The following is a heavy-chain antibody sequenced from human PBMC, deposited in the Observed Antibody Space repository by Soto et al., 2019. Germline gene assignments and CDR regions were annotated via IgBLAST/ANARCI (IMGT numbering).Heavy chain of an antibody. CDR1: GGSISGFY. CDR3: ARGYYYGSGISYHFDC. J-gene: IGHJ4*02. Sequence: QVQLQESGPGLVKPSETLSLTCTISGGSISGFYWSWVRQPPGKALEWVGNINYNGTSNYNPSLKSRVTISVDTSKSQFSLKLNSVTAADTAVYYCARGYYYGSGISYHFDCWGQGTLVTVSS. CDR2: INYNGTS. D-gene: IGHD3-10*01. V-gene: IGHV4-59*08.